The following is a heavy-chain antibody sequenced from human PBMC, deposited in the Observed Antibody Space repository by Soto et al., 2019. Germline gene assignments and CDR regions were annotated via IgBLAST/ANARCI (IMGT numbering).Heavy chain of an antibody. D-gene: IGHD2-21*01. J-gene: IGHJ4*02. CDR1: GYTFTSYG. Sequence: GASVKVSCKASGYTFTSYGISWVRQAPGQGLEWMGWISAYNGNTNYAQKLQGRVTMTTDTSTSTAYMELRSLRSDDTAVYYCASWSPSSIGVQDYYFDYWGQGTLVTVSS. CDR2: ISAYNGNT. V-gene: IGHV1-18*01. CDR3: ASWSPSSIGVQDYYFDY.